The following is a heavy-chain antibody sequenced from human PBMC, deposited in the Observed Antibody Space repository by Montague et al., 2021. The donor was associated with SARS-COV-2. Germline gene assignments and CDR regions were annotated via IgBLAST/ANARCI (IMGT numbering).Heavy chain of an antibody. CDR1: GFSLNTTRMC. V-gene: IGHV2-70*11. Sequence: PALVKPTQTLRLTCAFSGFSLNTTRMCVSWVRQAPGKAPEWLARIDWDDEKEYSTSLRTRLTISKDTSKNQVGLLMTNMDPVDTATYYCARDLSPTGDYGSGSFPVNGMDVWGQGTTVTVS. CDR2: IDWDDEK. J-gene: IGHJ6*02. CDR3: ARDLSPTGDYGSGSFPVNGMDV. D-gene: IGHD3-10*01.